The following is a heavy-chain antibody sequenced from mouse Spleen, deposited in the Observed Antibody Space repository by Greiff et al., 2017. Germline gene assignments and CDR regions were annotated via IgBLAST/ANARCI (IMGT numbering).Heavy chain of an antibody. D-gene: IGHD1-1*01. J-gene: IGHJ3*01. CDR3: ARNHYYGSSAPAWFAY. V-gene: IGHV1-52*01. CDR2: IDPSDSET. CDR1: GYTFTSYW. Sequence: VQLQQSGAELVKPGASVKLSCKASGYTFTSYWMHWVKQRPGQGLEWIGMIDPSDSETHYNQMFKDKATLTVDKSSSTAYMQLSSLTSEDSAVYYCARNHYYGSSAPAWFAYWGQGTLVTVSA.